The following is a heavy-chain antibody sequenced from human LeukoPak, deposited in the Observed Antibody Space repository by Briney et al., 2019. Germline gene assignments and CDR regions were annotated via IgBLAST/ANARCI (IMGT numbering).Heavy chain of an antibody. Sequence: GGSLRLSCAASGFTFNSHTLYWVRQAPGKGLGWVALISYDGSIKHNADSVKGRFTISRDNSKNTLYLQMNSLRADDTAVYYCAKDTPLCYFDYWGQGTLVTVSS. CDR3: AKDTPLCYFDY. CDR1: GFTFNSHT. D-gene: IGHD3-16*01. CDR2: ISYDGSIK. J-gene: IGHJ4*02. V-gene: IGHV3-30-3*02.